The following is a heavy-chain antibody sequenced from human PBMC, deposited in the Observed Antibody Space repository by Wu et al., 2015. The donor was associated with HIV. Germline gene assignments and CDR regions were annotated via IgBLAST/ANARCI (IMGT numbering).Heavy chain of an antibody. Sequence: VQSGAELKKPGASVRVSCKTSGYIFSGNYLHWVRQAPGQGLEWMGWIKPSSGLINYAPKFQGRVTMTRDTSINTAYVELASLRPDDTAVYYCARNVENWGQGTLVTVSS. CDR3: ARNVEN. J-gene: IGHJ4*02. V-gene: IGHV1-2*02. CDR1: GYIFSGNY. CDR2: IKPSSGLI. D-gene: IGHD1-1*01.